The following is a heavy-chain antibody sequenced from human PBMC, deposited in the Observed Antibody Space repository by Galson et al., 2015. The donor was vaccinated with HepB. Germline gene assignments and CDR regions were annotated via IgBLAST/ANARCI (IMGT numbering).Heavy chain of an antibody. J-gene: IGHJ4*02. Sequence: SVKVSCKASGYTFTSYAMHWVRQAPGQRLEWMGWINAGNGNTKYSQKLQGRVTITRDTSASTAYMELSSLRSEDTAVYYCARDPRGKAYSSSWYMDYWGQGTLVTVSS. V-gene: IGHV1-3*01. CDR2: INAGNGNT. CDR1: GYTFTSYA. D-gene: IGHD6-13*01. CDR3: ARDPRGKAYSSSWYMDY.